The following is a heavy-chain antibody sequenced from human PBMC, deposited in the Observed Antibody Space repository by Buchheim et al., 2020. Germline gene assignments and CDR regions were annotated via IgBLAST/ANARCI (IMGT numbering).Heavy chain of an antibody. D-gene: IGHD3-3*01. CDR1: GFTFSDYY. CDR3: ARVALYDFWSGYYTGYYYYGMDV. Sequence: QVQLVESGGGLVKPGGSLRLSCAASGFTFSDYYMSWIRQAPGKGLEWVSYISSSSSYTNYADSVKGRFTISRDNAKNSLYLQMNSLRAEDTAVYYCARVALYDFWSGYYTGYYYYGMDVWGQGTT. CDR2: ISSSSSYT. V-gene: IGHV3-11*05. J-gene: IGHJ6*02.